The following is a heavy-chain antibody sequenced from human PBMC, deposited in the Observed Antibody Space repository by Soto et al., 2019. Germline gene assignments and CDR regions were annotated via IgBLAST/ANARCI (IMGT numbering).Heavy chain of an antibody. J-gene: IGHJ5*02. D-gene: IGHD2-8*01. CDR1: GYSFTSYW. Sequence: PRESLKISCKGSGYSFTSYWISWVRQMPGKGLEWMGRIDPSDSYTNYSPSFQGHVTISADKSISTAYLQWSSLKASDTAMYYCARQGYCTNGVCYRYWFDPWGQGTLVTVSS. CDR2: IDPSDSYT. CDR3: ARQGYCTNGVCYRYWFDP. V-gene: IGHV5-10-1*01.